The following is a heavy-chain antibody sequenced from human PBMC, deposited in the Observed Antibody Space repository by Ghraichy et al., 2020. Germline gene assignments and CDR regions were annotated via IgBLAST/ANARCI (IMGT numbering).Heavy chain of an antibody. CDR3: ARETVLLWFGERIYWFDP. CDR1: GFTFSSYA. CDR2: ISYDGSNK. J-gene: IGHJ5*02. D-gene: IGHD3-10*01. V-gene: IGHV3-30-3*01. Sequence: GGSLRLSCAASGFTFSSYAMHWVRQAPGKGLEWVAVISYDGSNKYYADSVKGRFTISRDNSKNTLYLQMNSLRAEDTAVYYCARETVLLWFGERIYWFDPWGQGTLVTVSS.